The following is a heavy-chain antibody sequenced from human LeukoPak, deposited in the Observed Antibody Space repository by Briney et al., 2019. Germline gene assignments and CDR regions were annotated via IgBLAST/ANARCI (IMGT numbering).Heavy chain of an antibody. D-gene: IGHD6-19*01. CDR3: ARSKTAYSSGWYDPYYFDY. V-gene: IGHV1-18*01. CDR2: ISADKCNT. J-gene: IGHJ4*02. Sequence: EASVKVSCKASGYTFTSYSISWVRQAPGQGLEGMGGISADKCNTDYAQRFQGRVNMTTETSTSTAYMELTSLRSDDTAVYYCARSKTAYSSGWYDPYYFDYWGQGTLVTVSS. CDR1: GYTFTSYS.